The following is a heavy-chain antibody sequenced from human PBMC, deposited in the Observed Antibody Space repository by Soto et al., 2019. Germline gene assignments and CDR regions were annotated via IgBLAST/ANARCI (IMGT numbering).Heavy chain of an antibody. CDR3: ARSHIVVVPPAIIEGSQEWFDP. CDR2: IDWDDDK. J-gene: IGHJ5*02. CDR1: GFSLSTSGMR. V-gene: IGHV2-70*04. D-gene: IGHD2-2*01. Sequence: SGPTLVNPTQTLTLTCTFSGFSLSTSGMRVSWIRQPPGKALEWLARIDWDDDKFYSTSLKTRLTISKDTSKNQVVLTMTNMEPVDTATYYCARSHIVVVPPAIIEGSQEWFDPWGQGTLVTVYS.